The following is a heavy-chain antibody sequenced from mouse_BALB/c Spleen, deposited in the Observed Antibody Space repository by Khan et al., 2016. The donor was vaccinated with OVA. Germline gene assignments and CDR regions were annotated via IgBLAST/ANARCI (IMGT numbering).Heavy chain of an antibody. Sequence: QVQLQQSGAELVRPGVSVKISCKGSGYTFTDYAMHWVKQSHAKSLEWIGVISTYYGDADYNQKFKGKATMTVDKSSSTAYRELARLTSEDSAIYYWARGSGNSRFAYWGQGTLVTVSA. CDR2: ISTYYGDA. V-gene: IGHV1S137*01. D-gene: IGHD1-3*01. CDR3: ARGSGNSRFAY. J-gene: IGHJ3*01. CDR1: GYTFTDYA.